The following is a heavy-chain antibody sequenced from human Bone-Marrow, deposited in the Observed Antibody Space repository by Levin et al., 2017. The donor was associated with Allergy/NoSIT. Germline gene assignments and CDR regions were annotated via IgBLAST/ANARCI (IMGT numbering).Heavy chain of an antibody. Sequence: SETLSLTCTVSGGSVSSADYFWTWIRQPPGTGLEWLGYIFYSGSTFFNPSLKSRLIISVDTSRNQFSLNLSSVTAADTAVYYCARAKGTAVAGLDYWGQGTLVTVSS. D-gene: IGHD6-19*01. V-gene: IGHV4-30-4*01. CDR3: ARAKGTAVAGLDY. CDR1: GGSVSSADYF. J-gene: IGHJ4*02. CDR2: IFYSGST.